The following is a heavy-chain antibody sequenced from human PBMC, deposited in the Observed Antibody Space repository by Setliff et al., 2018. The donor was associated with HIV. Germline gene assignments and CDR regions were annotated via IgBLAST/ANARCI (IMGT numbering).Heavy chain of an antibody. Sequence: SETLSLTCAVYGGSFSGYYWSWIRQPPGKGLEWIGEINHSGSTNYNPSLKSRVTISVDTSKNQFSLKLSSVTAADTAVYYCARWVEYSSGRYPSGVGFDYWGQGTLVTVSS. J-gene: IGHJ4*02. CDR3: ARWVEYSSGRYPSGVGFDY. CDR2: INHSGST. V-gene: IGHV4-34*01. D-gene: IGHD6-19*01. CDR1: GGSFSGYY.